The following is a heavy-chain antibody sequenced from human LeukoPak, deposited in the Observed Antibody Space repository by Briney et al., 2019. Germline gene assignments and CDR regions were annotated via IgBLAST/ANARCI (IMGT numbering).Heavy chain of an antibody. CDR3: AKDISSTYIAVAGEPSWFDP. CDR2: ISWNSGGI. J-gene: IGHJ5*02. D-gene: IGHD6-19*01. CDR1: GFTFDDYA. Sequence: GRSLRLSCAASGFTFDDYAMHWVRQAPGKGLEWVSGISWNSGGIGYADSVKGRFTISRDNAKNSLYLQMNSLRAEDTALYYCAKDISSTYIAVAGEPSWFDPWGQGTLVTVSS. V-gene: IGHV3-9*01.